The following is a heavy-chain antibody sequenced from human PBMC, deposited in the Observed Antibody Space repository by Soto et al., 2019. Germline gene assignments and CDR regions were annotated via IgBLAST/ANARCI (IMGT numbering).Heavy chain of an antibody. CDR2: ISYDGSNQ. CDR3: AKDQASGQGSFDS. J-gene: IGHJ4*02. Sequence: GGSLRLSCAASGFTFNIYGMHWVRQAPDKGLEWVALISYDGSNQYYADSVKGRFTICRDNSKNTLFLQMNSLRADDTAVYYCAKDQASGQGSFDSWGQGTLVTVSS. CDR1: GFTFNIYG. V-gene: IGHV3-30*18.